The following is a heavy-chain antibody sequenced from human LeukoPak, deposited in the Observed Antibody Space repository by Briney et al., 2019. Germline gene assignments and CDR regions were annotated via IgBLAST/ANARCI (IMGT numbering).Heavy chain of an antibody. CDR1: GGTFSSYA. V-gene: IGHV1-69*05. D-gene: IGHD2-15*01. J-gene: IGHJ6*03. CDR2: IIPIFGTA. Sequence: GASAKVSCQASGGTFSSYAISWVRQAPGQGLAWMGGIIPIFGTANYAQKFQGRVTITTDESTSTAYMELSSLRSEDTAVYYCARAVAPLPYYYYYMDVWGKGTTVTVSS. CDR3: ARAVAPLPYYYYYMDV.